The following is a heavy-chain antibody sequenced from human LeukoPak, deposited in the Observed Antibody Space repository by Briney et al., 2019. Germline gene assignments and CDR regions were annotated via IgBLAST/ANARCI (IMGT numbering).Heavy chain of an antibody. CDR3: ASTTPPPIAAPGTRGLGYYGMGV. Sequence: SVKVSCKASGGTFRSYVISWVRQAPGQGLEWMGGIIPIFGTANYTQKFQGRVTITADESTSTAYMELSSLRSADTAVYYCASTTPPPIAAPGTRGLGYYGMGVWGQGTTVTVSS. CDR2: IIPIFGTA. D-gene: IGHD6-13*01. V-gene: IGHV1-69*13. J-gene: IGHJ6*02. CDR1: GGTFRSYV.